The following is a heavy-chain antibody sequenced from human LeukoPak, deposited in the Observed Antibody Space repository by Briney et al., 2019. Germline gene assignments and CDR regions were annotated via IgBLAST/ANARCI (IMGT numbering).Heavy chain of an antibody. CDR2: ISSSGSTI. CDR1: GFTLSDYY. CDR3: ARDPYYDFWSGYYGFDY. J-gene: IGHJ4*02. V-gene: IGHV3-11*01. D-gene: IGHD3-3*01. Sequence: GGSLRLSCAASGFTLSDYYMSWIRQAPGKGLEWVSYISSSGSTIYYADSVKGRFTISRDNAKNSLYLQMNSLRAEDTAVYYCARDPYYDFWSGYYGFDYWGQGTLVTVSS.